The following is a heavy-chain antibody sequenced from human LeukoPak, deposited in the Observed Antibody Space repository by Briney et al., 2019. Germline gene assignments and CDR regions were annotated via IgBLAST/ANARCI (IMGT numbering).Heavy chain of an antibody. J-gene: IGHJ4*02. CDR3: SRDSHGDDVFDY. Sequence: GGSLGLAWKVSGFTFSDFAMTWVRQAPGKGREWVGFIRRRSYGGTPGYDASVKGRFSISIDDSRHIAFLQMNSLKTEDTGIYYCSRDSHGDDVFDYWGQGAVVTVSS. CDR2: IRRRSYGGTP. D-gene: IGHD3-3*01. CDR1: GFTFSDFA. V-gene: IGHV3-49*04.